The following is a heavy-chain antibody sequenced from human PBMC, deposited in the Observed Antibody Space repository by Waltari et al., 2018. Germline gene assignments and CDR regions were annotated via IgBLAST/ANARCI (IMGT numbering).Heavy chain of an antibody. J-gene: IGHJ4*02. CDR1: GLTFSSYA. CDR2: IYSGCST. Sequence: EVQLLGSGGGLVQPGGSLRLSCAASGLTFSSYALSWGRQAPGKGLEWVSVIYSGCSTYYADSVKGRFTISRDNSKNTLYLQMNSLRAEDTAVYYCAKAAYYYDSCGQGTLVTVSS. CDR3: AKAAYYYDS. V-gene: IGHV3-23*03. D-gene: IGHD3-22*01.